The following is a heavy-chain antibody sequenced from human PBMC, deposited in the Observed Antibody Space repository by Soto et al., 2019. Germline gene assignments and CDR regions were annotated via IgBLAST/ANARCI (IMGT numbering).Heavy chain of an antibody. D-gene: IGHD3-9*01. CDR1: GFTFSSYS. J-gene: IGHJ3*02. CDR3: ARDRLERYFDWLLSSLDAFDI. CDR2: ISSSSSTI. Sequence: HPGGSLRLSCAASGFTFSSYSMNWVRQAPGKGLEWVSYISSSSSTIYYADSVKGRFTISRDNAKNSLYLQMNSLRAEDTAVYYCARDRLERYFDWLLSSLDAFDIWGQGTMVTVSS. V-gene: IGHV3-48*01.